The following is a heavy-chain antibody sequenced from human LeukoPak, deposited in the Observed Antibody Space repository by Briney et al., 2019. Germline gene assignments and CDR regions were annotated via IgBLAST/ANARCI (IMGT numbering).Heavy chain of an antibody. Sequence: GGSLRLSCAASGFTFNRYAMYWVRQAPGKGLEWVSGIFGSGGSAHYGDSVKGRFTISRDNSKNTVYLQMDSLRVEDTAVYYCGKTTTGYSSGRYPGWPVDYWGQGTLVTVSS. CDR1: GFTFNRYA. D-gene: IGHD6-19*01. CDR3: GKTTTGYSSGRYPGWPVDY. CDR2: IFGSGGSA. V-gene: IGHV3-23*01. J-gene: IGHJ4*02.